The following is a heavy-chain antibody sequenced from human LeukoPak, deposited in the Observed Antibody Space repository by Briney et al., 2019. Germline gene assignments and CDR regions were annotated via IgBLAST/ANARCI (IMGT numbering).Heavy chain of an antibody. J-gene: IGHJ4*02. CDR1: GGTFSSYA. CDR3: ARGGKRRGHSYG. CDR2: IIPIFGTA. V-gene: IGHV1-69*05. Sequence: SVKVSCKASGGTFSSYAISWVRQAPGQGLEWMGGIIPIFGTANYAQKFQGRVTITTDESTSTAYMELSSLRSEDTAVYYCARGGKRRGHSYGWGQGTLVTVSS. D-gene: IGHD5-18*01.